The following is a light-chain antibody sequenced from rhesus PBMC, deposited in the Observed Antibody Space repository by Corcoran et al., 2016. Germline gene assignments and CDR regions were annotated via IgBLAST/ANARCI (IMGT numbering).Light chain of an antibody. CDR3: QQHNSHPLT. CDR2: EAS. CDR1: QGIINE. Sequence: DIQMTQSPSSLSASVGDRVTITCRASQGIINELAWYQQKPEESPKLLIYEASSWQSGIPSRFSGSGSGTDFTLTISSLQSEDFATYYCQQHNSHPLTFGGGTKVEIK. V-gene: IGKV1-25*01. J-gene: IGKJ4*01.